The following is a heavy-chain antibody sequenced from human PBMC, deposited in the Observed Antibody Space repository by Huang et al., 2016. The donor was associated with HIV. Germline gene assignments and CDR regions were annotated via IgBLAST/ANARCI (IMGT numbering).Heavy chain of an antibody. CDR1: GYTFSSNY. V-gene: IGHV1-46*01. Sequence: VQLVQSGAAEKKPGASVKVSCKASGYTFSSNYIHWVRQAPGLGFEWMGIINPGKNSKAFAPKFRGRLTMTRDTSTITVYMELNSLTSHDTAVYYCARSGGAYTDNWLDHWGQGTLVTVSS. J-gene: IGHJ5*02. CDR3: ARSGGAYTDNWLDH. CDR2: INPGKNSK. D-gene: IGHD3-16*01.